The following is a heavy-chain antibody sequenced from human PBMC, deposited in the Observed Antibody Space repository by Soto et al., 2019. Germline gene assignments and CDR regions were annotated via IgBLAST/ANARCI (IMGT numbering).Heavy chain of an antibody. CDR2: ISSTGGTT. Sequence: GGSLRLSCGASGFTFASYKMAWVRQAPGKGLEWVSMISSTGGTTYYADSVKGRFTISRDNSRDTLYLQMNSLRADDTAVYYCAKDPLPPSARPGGSGGLFESWGQGAQVTVSS. D-gene: IGHD2-15*01. CDR3: AKDPLPPSARPGGSGGLFES. J-gene: IGHJ4*02. CDR1: GFTFASYK. V-gene: IGHV3-23*01.